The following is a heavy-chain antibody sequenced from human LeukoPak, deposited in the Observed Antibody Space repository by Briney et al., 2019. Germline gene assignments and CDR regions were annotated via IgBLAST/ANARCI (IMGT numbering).Heavy chain of an antibody. CDR1: GYSFSNYW. CDR3: ARLQVEYYDSSGYYYVDY. D-gene: IGHD3-22*01. CDR2: IYPGDSDT. J-gene: IGHJ4*02. Sequence: GESLKISCKGSGYSFSNYWIGWVRQMPGKGLEWMGIIYPGDSDTRYSPSFQGQDTISADKSISTAYLQWRSLKASDTAMYYCARLQVEYYDSSGYYYVDYWGQGTLVTVSS. V-gene: IGHV5-51*01.